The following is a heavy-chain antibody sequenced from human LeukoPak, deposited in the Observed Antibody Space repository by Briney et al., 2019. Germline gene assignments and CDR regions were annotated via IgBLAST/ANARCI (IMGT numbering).Heavy chain of an antibody. CDR1: GFTFSSYG. Sequence: PGGSLRLSCAASGFTFSSYGMHWVRQAPGKGLEWVSSISGSGTYIYYADSVKGRFTISRDNAKNSLYLHMNSLRAEDTAVYYCARRYCSGGSCYCDYWGQGTLVTVSS. CDR2: ISGSGTYI. V-gene: IGHV3-21*01. D-gene: IGHD2-15*01. J-gene: IGHJ4*02. CDR3: ARRYCSGGSCYCDY.